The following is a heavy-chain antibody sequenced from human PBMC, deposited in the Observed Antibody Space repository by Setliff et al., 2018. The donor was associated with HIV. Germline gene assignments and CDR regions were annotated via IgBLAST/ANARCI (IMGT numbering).Heavy chain of an antibody. CDR3: ARGLSFYDPGGFDY. D-gene: IGHD3-22*01. CDR1: GGSISSYY. CDR2: IYTSGST. V-gene: IGHV4-4*09. J-gene: IGHJ4*02. Sequence: SETLSLTCTVSGGSISSYYWSWIRQPPGKGLEWIGYIYTSGSTNYNPSLKSRVTISVDTSKNQFSLKLRTVTAADTAVYYCARGLSFYDPGGFDYWGQGTLVTVSS.